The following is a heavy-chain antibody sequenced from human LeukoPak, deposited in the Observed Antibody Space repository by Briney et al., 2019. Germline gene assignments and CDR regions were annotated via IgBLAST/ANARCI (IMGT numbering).Heavy chain of an antibody. D-gene: IGHD6-6*01. J-gene: IGHJ4*02. Sequence: ASVKVSYKASGYTFTSYYMHWVRQAPGQGLEWMGIINPSGGSTSYAQKFQGRVTMTRDTSTSTVYMELSSLRSEDTAVYYCAKDEQEEIAARRNRHYFDYWGQGTLVTVSS. CDR1: GYTFTSYY. CDR2: INPSGGST. CDR3: AKDEQEEIAARRNRHYFDY. V-gene: IGHV1-46*01.